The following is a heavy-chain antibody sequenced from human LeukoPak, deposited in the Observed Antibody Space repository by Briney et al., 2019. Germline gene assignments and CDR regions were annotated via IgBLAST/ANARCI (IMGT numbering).Heavy chain of an antibody. CDR1: GFTFTSSA. CDR3: AAGSRWSSTSCYFGYYYYGMDV. Sequence: SVKVSCKASGFTFTSSAMQWVRQARGQRLEWIGWIVVGSGNTNYAQKFQERVTITRDMSTSTVYMELSSLRSEDTAVYYCAAGSRWSSTSCYFGYYYYGMDVWGQGTTVTVSS. CDR2: IVVGSGNT. D-gene: IGHD2-2*01. J-gene: IGHJ6*02. V-gene: IGHV1-58*02.